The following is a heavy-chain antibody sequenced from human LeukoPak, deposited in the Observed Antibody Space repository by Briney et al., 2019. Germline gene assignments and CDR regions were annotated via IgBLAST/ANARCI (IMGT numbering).Heavy chain of an antibody. J-gene: IGHJ4*02. D-gene: IGHD6-19*01. V-gene: IGHV4-61*02. Sequence: SETLSLTCIVSGDSISNGTYSWNWIRQLAGKGLEWIGRIYSTGSTNYTPSLKSRVTISVDTSKNEFSLELSSVTAADTAVYYCATPGRIAVAGQFDYWGQRTLVAVSS. CDR2: IYSTGST. CDR3: ATPGRIAVAGQFDY. CDR1: GDSISNGTYS.